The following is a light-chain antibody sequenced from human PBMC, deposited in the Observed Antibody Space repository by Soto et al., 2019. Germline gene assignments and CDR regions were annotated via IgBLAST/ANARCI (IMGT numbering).Light chain of an antibody. V-gene: IGKV4-1*01. CDR1: QHVLYSSNDKNY. Sequence: DVIMSTHPPSLPVSPRGEATINCKSSQHVLYSSNDKNYLAWYQQKPGQPPKLLIYCASTRESGVPDRFSGSGSGTDFTLTISSLEPEDVAVYYCQLYYTPPQTFGQGTKVDIK. CDR3: QLYYTPPQT. J-gene: IGKJ1*01. CDR2: CAS.